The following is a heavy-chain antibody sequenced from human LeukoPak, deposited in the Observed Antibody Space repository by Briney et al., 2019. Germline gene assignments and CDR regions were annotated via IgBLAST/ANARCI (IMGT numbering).Heavy chain of an antibody. J-gene: IGHJ5*02. D-gene: IGHD4-17*01. CDR3: ARESYGDYSRPLFDP. CDR1: GGSISPFY. V-gene: IGHV4-59*01. Sequence: PSETLSLTCTVSGGSISPFYWSWIRQPPGRGLEWIGYIYYTGSTNYNPSLKSRVTISLDTSKNRLSLNLRSLTAADTAVYYCARESYGDYSRPLFDPWGQGTLVTVSS. CDR2: IYYTGST.